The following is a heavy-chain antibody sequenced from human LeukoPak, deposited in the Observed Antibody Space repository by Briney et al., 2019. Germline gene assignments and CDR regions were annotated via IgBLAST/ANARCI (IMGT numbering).Heavy chain of an antibody. J-gene: IGHJ4*02. CDR3: ARKDFWSGYFDY. Sequence: SETLSLTCTVSGGSISSYYWSWIRQPPGKGLEWIGYIYYSGSTNYNPSLKSRVTISVDTSKNQFSLKLSSVTAADTAVYYCARKDFWSGYFDYWGQGTLVTVSS. D-gene: IGHD3-3*01. V-gene: IGHV4-59*01. CDR1: GGSISSYY. CDR2: IYYSGST.